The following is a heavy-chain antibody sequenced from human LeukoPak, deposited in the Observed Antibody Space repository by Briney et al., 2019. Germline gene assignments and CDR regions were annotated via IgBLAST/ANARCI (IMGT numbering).Heavy chain of an antibody. CDR2: INHSGGT. J-gene: IGHJ4*02. CDR3: ARRINTMIRGVITAFDY. V-gene: IGHV4-34*01. D-gene: IGHD3-10*01. CDR1: GGSLSGYY. Sequence: ALETLSLTCAVSGGSLSGYYWGWVRQTPGEGLEWIAEINHSGGTNYNPSLKSRVTISLDASKTQFSLHLSSATAADTAVYYCARRINTMIRGVITAFDYWGQGTLVTVSS.